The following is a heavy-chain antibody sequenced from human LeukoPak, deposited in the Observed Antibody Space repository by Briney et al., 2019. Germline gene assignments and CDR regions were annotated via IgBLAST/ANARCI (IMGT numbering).Heavy chain of an antibody. CDR3: ARVGYYYDSSGTPLDAFDI. CDR2: VSNDGVHK. CDR1: GFTFNNYG. Sequence: PGGSLRPSCAASGFTFNNYGMHWVRQAPGKGLEWVAVVSNDGVHKYYSDSVKGRFTISRDNSENTLSLQMNSLRAEDTAVYYCARVGYYYDSSGTPLDAFDIWGQGTMVTVSS. V-gene: IGHV3-30*03. D-gene: IGHD3-22*01. J-gene: IGHJ3*02.